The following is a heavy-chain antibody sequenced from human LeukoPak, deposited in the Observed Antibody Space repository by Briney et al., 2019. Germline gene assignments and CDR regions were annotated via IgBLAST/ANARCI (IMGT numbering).Heavy chain of an antibody. CDR2: INPNSGGT. J-gene: IGHJ4*02. V-gene: IGHV1-2*02. CDR1: GYTFTDYY. D-gene: IGHD6-19*01. Sequence: ASVKVSCKASGYTFTDYYMHWVRQAPGQGLEWMGWINPNSGGTNYAQKFQGRVTMTRDTSISTAYMELSRLRSDGTAVYYCARDRLAVAGSHFDYWGQGTLVTVSS. CDR3: ARDRLAVAGSHFDY.